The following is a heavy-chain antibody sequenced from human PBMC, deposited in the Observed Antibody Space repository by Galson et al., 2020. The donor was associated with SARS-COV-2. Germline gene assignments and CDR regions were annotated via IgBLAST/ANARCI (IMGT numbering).Heavy chain of an antibody. CDR1: GFTFSSYG. J-gene: IGHJ5*02. CDR3: AKSGDCSSTSCYVVEDGWFDP. D-gene: IGHD2-2*01. V-gene: IGHV3-30*02. Sequence: QLGESLKISCAASGFTFSSYGMHWVRQAPGKGLEWVAVIWYDGSNKYYADSVKGRFTISRDNSKNTLYLQMNSLRAEDTAVYYCAKSGDCSSTSCYVVEDGWFDPWGQGTLVTVSS. CDR2: IWYDGSNK.